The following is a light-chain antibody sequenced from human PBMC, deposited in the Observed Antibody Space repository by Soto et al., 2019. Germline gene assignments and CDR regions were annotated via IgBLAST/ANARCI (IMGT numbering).Light chain of an antibody. V-gene: IGLV1-51*02. CDR2: ENN. CDR3: GTWDSSLSAGYV. J-gene: IGLJ1*01. Sequence: QSVLTQPPSVSAAPGQKVTISCSGSSSNIGNNYVSWYQQLPGTAPKLLIYENNKRPSGIPYRFSGSKSGTSATLGITGLQTGDEADYYCGTWDSSLSAGYVFGTGTQLTVL. CDR1: SSNIGNNY.